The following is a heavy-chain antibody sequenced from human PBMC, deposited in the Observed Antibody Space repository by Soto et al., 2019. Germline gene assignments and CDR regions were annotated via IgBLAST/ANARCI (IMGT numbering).Heavy chain of an antibody. J-gene: IGHJ6*01. CDR2: INPNSGGT. CDR3: ARKDFWSGYYRVSQYYYGMEV. V-gene: IGHV1-2*02. CDR1: GYAFTVYY. D-gene: IGHD3-3*01. Sequence: ASVNVSFKASGYAFTVYYIHLFLHAPVQWLELMGWINPNSGGTNYAQKFQGRVTMTRDTSISTAYMELSRLRSDDTAVYYRARKDFWSGYYRVSQYYYGMEVCGQGNTVNVSS.